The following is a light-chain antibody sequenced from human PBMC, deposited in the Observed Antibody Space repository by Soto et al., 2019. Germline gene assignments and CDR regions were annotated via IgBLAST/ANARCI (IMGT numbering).Light chain of an antibody. CDR3: AAWDDSLSALL. Sequence: QSVLTQPPSASGTPGQKVTISCSGSSSNIGSNHVYWYQQFPGSAPRLLIYRSDQRPSGVPDRFSGSKSGTSASLAISGLWSEDEADYYCAAWDDSLSALLFGGGTKLTVL. V-gene: IGLV1-47*03. CDR1: SSNIGSNH. J-gene: IGLJ2*01. CDR2: RSD.